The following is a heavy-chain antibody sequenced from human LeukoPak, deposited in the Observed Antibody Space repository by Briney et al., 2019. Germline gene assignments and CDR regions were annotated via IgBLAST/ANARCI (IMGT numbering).Heavy chain of an antibody. J-gene: IGHJ4*02. CDR2: ISTYNGNT. D-gene: IGHD1-26*01. CDR1: GYTFTSY. CDR3: AADLGSWSGSYQPIDY. V-gene: IGHV1-18*01. Sequence: GASVKVSCKASGYTFTSYVSWVRQAPGQGLEWMGWISTYNGNTHYAQKLQGRVTMTTDTSTSTAYMELSSLRSEDTAVYYCAADLGSWSGSYQPIDYWGQGTLVTVSS.